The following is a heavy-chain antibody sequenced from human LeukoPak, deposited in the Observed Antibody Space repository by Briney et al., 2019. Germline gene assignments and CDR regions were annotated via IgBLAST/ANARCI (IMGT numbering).Heavy chain of an antibody. CDR1: GDSISSSTYY. Sequence: SETLSLTCTVSGDSISSSTYYWGWIRQPPGKGLEWIGNIYYTGSTSYNPSPKSRVTISVDTSKNQFSLKLGSVTVADTAVYYCARLTSGAPQVFDYWGQGTLVTVSS. J-gene: IGHJ4*02. D-gene: IGHD2-8*01. CDR3: ARLTSGAPQVFDY. CDR2: IYYTGST. V-gene: IGHV4-39*01.